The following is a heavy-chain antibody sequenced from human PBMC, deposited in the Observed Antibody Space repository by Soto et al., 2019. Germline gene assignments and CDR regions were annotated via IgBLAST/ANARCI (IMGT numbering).Heavy chain of an antibody. CDR3: ARIGKVAATRRGTGLNWFDP. CDR1: GYTFTSYD. Sequence: ASVKVSCTASGYTFTSYDINWVRQATGQGLEWMGWMNPNSGNTGYAQKFQGRVTMTRNTSISTAYMELSSLRSEDTAVYYCARIGKVAATRRGTGLNWFDPWGQGTLVTVSS. J-gene: IGHJ5*02. V-gene: IGHV1-8*01. D-gene: IGHD2-15*01. CDR2: MNPNSGNT.